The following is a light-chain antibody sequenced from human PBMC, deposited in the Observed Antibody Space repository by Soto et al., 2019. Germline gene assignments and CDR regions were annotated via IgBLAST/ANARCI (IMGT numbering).Light chain of an antibody. CDR3: SSYTTTYTVL. CDR1: SSDVGGYNY. CDR2: EVS. Sequence: QSVLTQPRSVSGSPGQSVTISCTGTSSDVGGYNYVSWYQQHPDKAPKLIIYEVSNRPSGVSIRFSGSKSANTASLTISGLQAEDEADYYCSSYTTTYTVLFGGGTKLTVL. V-gene: IGLV2-14*01. J-gene: IGLJ2*01.